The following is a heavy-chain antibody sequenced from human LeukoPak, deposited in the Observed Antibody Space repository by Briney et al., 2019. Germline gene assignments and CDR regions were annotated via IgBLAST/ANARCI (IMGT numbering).Heavy chain of an antibody. D-gene: IGHD5/OR15-5a*01. Sequence: PGGSLRLSCAASGFTLSSYSMNWVRQAPGRGLEWVSSLSTSSSYIYYADSLKGRFTISRDNAKSSLYLQMNSLRAEDTAVYYCARSQGTIPDSVPLDIWGQGTMVTVSS. J-gene: IGHJ3*02. CDR2: LSTSSSYI. CDR3: ARSQGTIPDSVPLDI. CDR1: GFTLSSYS. V-gene: IGHV3-21*01.